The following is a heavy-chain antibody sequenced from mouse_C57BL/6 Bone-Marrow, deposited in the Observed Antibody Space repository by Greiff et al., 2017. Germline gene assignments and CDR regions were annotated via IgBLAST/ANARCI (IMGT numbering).Heavy chain of an antibody. CDR2: LWRGGST. J-gene: IGHJ1*03. CDR3: AKMGTTVVTHWYFDV. Sequence: VQGVESGPGLVQPSQSLSITCTVSGFSLTSYGVHWVRQSPGKGLEWLGVLWRGGSTDYNAAFMSRLSITKDNSKSQVFFKMNSLQADDTAIYYCAKMGTTVVTHWYFDVWGTGTTVTVSS. V-gene: IGHV2-5*01. D-gene: IGHD1-1*01. CDR1: GFSLTSYG.